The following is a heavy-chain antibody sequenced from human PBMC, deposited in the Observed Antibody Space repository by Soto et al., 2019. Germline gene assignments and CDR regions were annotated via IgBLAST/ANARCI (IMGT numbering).Heavy chain of an antibody. CDR1: GGTFSSYA. V-gene: IGHV1-69*01. CDR3: ARDRRVYSYGGNRTDIYYYYGMDV. D-gene: IGHD5-18*01. Sequence: QVQLVQSGAEVKKPGSSVKVSCKASGGTFSSYAISWVRQAPGQGLEWMGGIIPIFGTANYAQKFQSRVTITADESTVTAYVELSSMRSEDTAVYYCARDRRVYSYGGNRTDIYYYYGMDVWGQGTTVTVSS. J-gene: IGHJ6*02. CDR2: IIPIFGTA.